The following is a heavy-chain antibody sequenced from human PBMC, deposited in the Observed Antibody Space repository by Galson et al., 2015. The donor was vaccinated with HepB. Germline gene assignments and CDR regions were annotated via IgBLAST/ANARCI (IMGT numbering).Heavy chain of an antibody. V-gene: IGHV3-23*01. D-gene: IGHD1-26*01. Sequence: SLRLSCAASGFTFSDYAMSWVRQAPGKGLEWVSVITGSGSTTYSVDSAKGRFTISRDNSKNTLYLQMNTLRAEDTAVYYCAKIGGSYWGFDIWGQGTMVTVSS. CDR3: AKIGGSYWGFDI. CDR1: GFTFSDYA. CDR2: ITGSGSTT. J-gene: IGHJ3*02.